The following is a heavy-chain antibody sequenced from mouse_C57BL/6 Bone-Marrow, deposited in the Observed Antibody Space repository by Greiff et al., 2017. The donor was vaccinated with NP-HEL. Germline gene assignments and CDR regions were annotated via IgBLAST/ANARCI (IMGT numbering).Heavy chain of an antibody. J-gene: IGHJ1*03. V-gene: IGHV3-8*01. Sequence: EVKLEESGPGLAKPSQTLSLTCSVTGYSITSDYWNWIRKFPGNKLEYMGYISYSGSTYYNPSLKSRLSITRDTSKNQYYLQLNSVTTEDTATYYCARWGLIYYGNYVGYFDVWGTGTTVTVSS. CDR3: ARWGLIYYGNYVGYFDV. D-gene: IGHD2-1*01. CDR2: ISYSGST. CDR1: GYSITSDY.